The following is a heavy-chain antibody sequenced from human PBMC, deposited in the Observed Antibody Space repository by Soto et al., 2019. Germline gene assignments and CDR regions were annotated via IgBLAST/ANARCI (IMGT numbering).Heavy chain of an antibody. CDR3: ARVEMATIGY. J-gene: IGHJ4*02. V-gene: IGHV4-31*03. D-gene: IGHD5-12*01. Sequence: NPSETLSLTCTVSGGSISSGGYYWSWIRQHPGKGLEWIGHIYYSGSTYYNPSLKSRVTISVDTSKNQFSLKLSSVTAADTAVYYCARVEMATIGYWGQGTLVTVSS. CDR2: IYYSGST. CDR1: GGSISSGGYY.